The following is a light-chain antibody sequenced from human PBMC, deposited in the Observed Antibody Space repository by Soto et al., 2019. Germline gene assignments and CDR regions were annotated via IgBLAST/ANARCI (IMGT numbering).Light chain of an antibody. Sequence: QSAPAQPASVSGSPGQSITMSCTGSSSDVGGFSYVSWYQQHPGKVPKLMIYDVTKRPSGISNRFSASKSGNTASLTISGLQAEDEADYYCSSYTSRSTVVFGGGTTLTVL. J-gene: IGLJ3*02. CDR3: SSYTSRSTVV. CDR2: DVT. V-gene: IGLV2-14*03. CDR1: SSDVGGFSY.